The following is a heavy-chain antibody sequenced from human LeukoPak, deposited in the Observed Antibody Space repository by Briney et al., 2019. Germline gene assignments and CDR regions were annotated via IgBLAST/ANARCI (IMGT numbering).Heavy chain of an antibody. V-gene: IGHV4-38-2*02. Sequence: SETLSLTCTVSGYSISSGYYWGWIRQPPGKGPEWIGSIYHSGSTYYNPSLKSRVTISVDTSKNQFSLKLSSVTAADTAVYYCARLLDIVVVPAAMPFDPWGQGTLVTVSS. J-gene: IGHJ5*02. D-gene: IGHD2-2*03. CDR2: IYHSGST. CDR1: GYSISSGYY. CDR3: ARLLDIVVVPAAMPFDP.